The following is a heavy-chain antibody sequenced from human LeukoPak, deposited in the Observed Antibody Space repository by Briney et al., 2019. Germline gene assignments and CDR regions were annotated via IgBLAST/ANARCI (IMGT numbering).Heavy chain of an antibody. Sequence: SETLSLTCTVSGGSISSYYWSWIRQPAGKGLERIGRIYTSGSTNYNPSLKSRVTMSVDTSKNQFSLKLSSVTAADTAVYYCARDIGAGSTSFIPAEYWGQGTLVTVSS. D-gene: IGHD2-2*01. V-gene: IGHV4-4*07. J-gene: IGHJ4*02. CDR3: ARDIGAGSTSFIPAEY. CDR2: IYTSGST. CDR1: GGSISSYY.